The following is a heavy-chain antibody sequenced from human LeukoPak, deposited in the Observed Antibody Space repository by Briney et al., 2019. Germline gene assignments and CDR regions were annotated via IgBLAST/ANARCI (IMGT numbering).Heavy chain of an antibody. CDR1: GYTFTDYA. J-gene: IGHJ4*02. Sequence: ASVKVSCKPSGYTFTDYAINWVRQAPGQGLEYMGWVNTNTGNPAYAQGFTGRFVFSSDSSVSTAYLQITSLKADDSAIYFCASCNDSSGYFAYWGQGTLVTVSS. CDR3: ASCNDSSGYFAY. D-gene: IGHD3-22*01. V-gene: IGHV7-4-1*02. CDR2: VNTNTGNP.